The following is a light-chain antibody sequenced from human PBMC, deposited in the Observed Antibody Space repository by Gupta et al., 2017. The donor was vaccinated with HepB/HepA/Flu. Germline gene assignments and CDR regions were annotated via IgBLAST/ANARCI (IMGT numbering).Light chain of an antibody. J-gene: IGKJ4*01. CDR1: HSVSSN. Sequence: VLTQPPATLPVSPGESGTLSCRASHSVSSNLAWYQQKPGQAPRLLIYGVSTRATGIPARFSGSGSGTEFTLTISSLQSEDFAVYYCQQYDNWPLTFGGGTKVEIK. CDR2: GVS. V-gene: IGKV3-15*01. CDR3: QQYDNWPLT.